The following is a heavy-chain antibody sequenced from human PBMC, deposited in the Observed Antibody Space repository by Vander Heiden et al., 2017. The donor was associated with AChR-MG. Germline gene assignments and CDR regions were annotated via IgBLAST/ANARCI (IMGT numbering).Heavy chain of an antibody. CDR1: GFTFSSYS. D-gene: IGHD5-12*01. CDR3: AYLCERGYSGYDCYFDY. Sequence: EVQLVESGGGLVKPGGSLRLSCAASGFTFSSYSMNWVRQAPGKGLEWVSSISSSSSYIYYADSVKGRFTISRDNAKNSLYLQMNSLRAEDTAVYYCAYLCERGYSGYDCYFDYWGQGTLVTVSS. J-gene: IGHJ4*02. CDR2: ISSSSSYI. V-gene: IGHV3-21*01.